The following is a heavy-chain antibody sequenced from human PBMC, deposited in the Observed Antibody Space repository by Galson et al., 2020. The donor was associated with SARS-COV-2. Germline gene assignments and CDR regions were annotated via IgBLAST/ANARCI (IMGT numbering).Heavy chain of an antibody. CDR1: GVSFSGYY. Sequence: SETLSLTCAVYGVSFSGYYWSWIRKPPGKGLEWIGEINHSGSTNYNPSLKSRVNISVDTSKNQFSLKLSSVTAADTAVYYCARGLVLLWFGERGNWFDPWGQGTLVTVSS. V-gene: IGHV4-34*01. J-gene: IGHJ5*02. D-gene: IGHD3-10*01. CDR2: INHSGST. CDR3: ARGLVLLWFGERGNWFDP.